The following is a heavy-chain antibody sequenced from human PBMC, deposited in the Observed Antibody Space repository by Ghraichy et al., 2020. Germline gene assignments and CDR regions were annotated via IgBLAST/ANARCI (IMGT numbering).Heavy chain of an antibody. D-gene: IGHD4-23*01. CDR3: ARASGVVRFYYYDGMDV. Sequence: GGSLRLSCVGSGFTFSGYSMNWVRQSPGKGLEWVSHISSSSRNIFYADSVKGRFTISRDNAKNSLSLQMNSLRDEDTAVYYCARASGVVRFYYYDGMDVWGQGTTVTVSS. CDR2: ISSSSRNI. V-gene: IGHV3-48*02. CDR1: GFTFSGYS. J-gene: IGHJ6*02.